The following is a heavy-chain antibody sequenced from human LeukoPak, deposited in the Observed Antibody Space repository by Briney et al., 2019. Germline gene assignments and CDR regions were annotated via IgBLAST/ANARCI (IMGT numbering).Heavy chain of an antibody. CDR2: IYTSGST. CDR3: ARQTGSGLFSLP. Sequence: SETLSLTCTVSGGSISSGSYYWSWIRQPAGKGLEWIGRIYTSGSTNYNPSLESRVTISIDTSKNQFSLKLSSVTAADTAVYYCARQTGSGLFSLPGGQGTLVTVSS. J-gene: IGHJ4*02. D-gene: IGHD3-10*01. CDR1: GGSISSGSYY. V-gene: IGHV4-61*02.